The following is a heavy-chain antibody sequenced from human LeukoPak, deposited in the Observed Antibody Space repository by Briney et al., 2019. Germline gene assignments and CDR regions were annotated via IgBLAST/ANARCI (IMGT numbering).Heavy chain of an antibody. CDR2: IRSKAYGGTT. D-gene: IGHD4-23*01. J-gene: IGHJ4*02. CDR3: TRGTLYGGNEY. CDR1: GLTFGDYA. V-gene: IGHV3-49*04. Sequence: GGSLRLSCTASGLTFGDYAMSWVRQAPGKGLEWVGFIRSKAYGGTTEYAASVKGRFTISRDDSKSIAYLQMNSLKTEDTAVYYCTRGTLYGGNEYWGQGTLVTVSS.